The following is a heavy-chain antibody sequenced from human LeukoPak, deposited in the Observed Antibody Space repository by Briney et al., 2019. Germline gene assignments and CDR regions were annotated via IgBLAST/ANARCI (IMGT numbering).Heavy chain of an antibody. CDR2: IYSGGST. V-gene: IGHV3-66*01. CDR1: GFTVSSNF. CDR3: ARAGGPGQTAMDLDY. Sequence: PGGSLRLSCVVSGFTVSSNFMTWVRQAPGKGLEWVSVIYSGGSTYYADSVKGRFTISRDSSKNTVYLQMNGLRVEDTGVYYCARAGGPGQTAMDLDYGGQGTLVTVSS. D-gene: IGHD5-18*01. J-gene: IGHJ4*02.